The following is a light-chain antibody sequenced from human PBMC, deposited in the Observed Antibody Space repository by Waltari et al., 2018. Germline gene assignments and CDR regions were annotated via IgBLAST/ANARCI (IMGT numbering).Light chain of an antibody. CDR2: WAS. CDR1: QSVLYRTKNKNY. CDR3: HQYYRTPQT. Sequence: DIVMTQSPDSLAVSLGERATINCKSSQSVLYRTKNKNYLAWYQQKPGQPPRLLISWASTRESGVPDRFSGSGSGTDFTLTISSLQAEDVALYYCHQYYRTPQTFGQGTKVEIK. J-gene: IGKJ1*01. V-gene: IGKV4-1*01.